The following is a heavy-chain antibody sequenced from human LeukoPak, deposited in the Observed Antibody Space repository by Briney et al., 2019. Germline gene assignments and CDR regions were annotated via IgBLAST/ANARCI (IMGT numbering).Heavy chain of an antibody. Sequence: SETLSLTCAVYGGSFSGYYWSWIRQPPGKGLEWIGEINHSGSTNYNPSLKSRVTISVDTSKNQFSLQLNSVTPEDTAVYYYARGTGWPQFDYWGQGTLVTVSS. J-gene: IGHJ4*02. CDR2: INHSGST. CDR1: GGSFSGYY. D-gene: IGHD6-19*01. CDR3: ARGTGWPQFDY. V-gene: IGHV4-34*01.